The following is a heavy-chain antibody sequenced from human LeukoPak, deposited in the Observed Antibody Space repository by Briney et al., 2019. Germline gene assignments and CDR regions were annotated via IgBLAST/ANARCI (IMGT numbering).Heavy chain of an antibody. CDR2: INSDGSST. V-gene: IGHV3-74*01. CDR1: GFTFSSYW. D-gene: IGHD3-3*01. Sequence: GGSLRLSCAASGFTFSSYWMHWVRQAPGKGLVWVSRINSDGSSTSYADSVKGRFTISRDNAKNTLYLQMNSLRAEDTAVYYCARVPMTYYDFWSGCYLDAPFDYWGQGTLVTVSS. CDR3: ARVPMTYYDFWSGCYLDAPFDY. J-gene: IGHJ4*02.